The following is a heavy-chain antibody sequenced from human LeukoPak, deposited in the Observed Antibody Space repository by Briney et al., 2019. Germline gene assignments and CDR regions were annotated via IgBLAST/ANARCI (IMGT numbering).Heavy chain of an antibody. CDR2: ISSSGSTI. V-gene: IGHV3-11*01. CDR3: AREGGVPAAIRGAPYYYYYYGMDV. J-gene: IGHJ6*02. D-gene: IGHD2-2*02. CDR1: GFTFSDYY. Sequence: PGGSLRLSCAASGFTFSDYYMSWIRQAPGKGLEWVSYISSSGSTIYYADSVKGRFTISRDNAENSLYLQMNSLRAEDTAVYYCAREGGVPAAIRGAPYYYYYYGMDVWGQGTTVTVSS.